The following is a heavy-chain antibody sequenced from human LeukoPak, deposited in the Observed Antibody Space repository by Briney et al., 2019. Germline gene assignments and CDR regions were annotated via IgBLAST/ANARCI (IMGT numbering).Heavy chain of an antibody. CDR3: ARAWLRLNPYFDY. CDR1: GYTFTGYY. V-gene: IGHV1-2*02. CDR2: ISPSSGAT. D-gene: IGHD5-12*01. J-gene: IGHJ4*02. Sequence: ASVKVSCKASGYTFTGYYLHWVRQAPGQGLEWMGWISPSSGATNYAQKFQGRVTMTWDTSISTAYMELSRLTSDDTAVYFCARAWLRLNPYFDYWGQGTLVTVSS.